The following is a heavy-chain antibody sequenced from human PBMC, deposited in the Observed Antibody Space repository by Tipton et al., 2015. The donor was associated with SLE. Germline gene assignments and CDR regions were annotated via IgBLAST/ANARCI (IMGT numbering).Heavy chain of an antibody. CDR3: ARLSLWSIADY. Sequence: TLSLTCTVSGGSISSYYWSWIRQPPGKGLEWIGSVYYSGSTYYIPSLKSRVTISVDTSKNQFSLKLTSVTAADTAVYYCARLSLWSIADYWGLGTLVTVSS. CDR2: VYYSGST. J-gene: IGHJ4*02. CDR1: GGSISSYY. V-gene: IGHV4-39*01. D-gene: IGHD6-6*01.